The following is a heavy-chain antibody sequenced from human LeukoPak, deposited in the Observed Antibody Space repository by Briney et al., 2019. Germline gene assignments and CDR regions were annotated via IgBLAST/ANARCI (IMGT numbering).Heavy chain of an antibody. Sequence: GGSLRLSCVASGFTFSTYPMHWVRQAPGRGLEYVSAISSNGGDTYYTNSVKGRFTISRDNAKNTLYLQMGSLRAEDMAVYYCARVRSYDSGVYYYDYWGQGTLVTVSS. CDR2: ISSNGGDT. D-gene: IGHD3-22*01. CDR1: GFTFSTYP. V-gene: IGHV3-64*01. CDR3: ARVRSYDSGVYYYDY. J-gene: IGHJ4*02.